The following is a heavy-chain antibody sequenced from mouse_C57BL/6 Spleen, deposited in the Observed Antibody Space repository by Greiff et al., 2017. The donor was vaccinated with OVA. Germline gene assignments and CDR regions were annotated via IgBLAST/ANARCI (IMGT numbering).Heavy chain of an antibody. D-gene: IGHD1-1*01. CDR2: IRNKANNHAT. CDR3: TRNYGSSYYYAMDY. Sequence: EVHLVESGGGLVQPGGSMKLSCAASGFTFSDAWMDWVRQSPETGLEWVAEIRNKANNHATYYAESVKGRFTISRDDSKSSVYLQMNSLRAEDTGIYYCTRNYGSSYYYAMDYWGQGTSVTVSS. J-gene: IGHJ4*01. CDR1: GFTFSDAW. V-gene: IGHV6-6*01.